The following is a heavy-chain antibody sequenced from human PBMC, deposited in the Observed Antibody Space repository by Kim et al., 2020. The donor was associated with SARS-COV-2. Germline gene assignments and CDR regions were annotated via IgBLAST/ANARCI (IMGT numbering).Heavy chain of an antibody. CDR1: GGSISSSNW. J-gene: IGHJ6*02. V-gene: IGHV4-4*02. CDR2: IYHSGST. CDR3: ARVLEQQLGWAVGMDV. Sequence: SETLSLTCAVSGGSISSSNWWSWVRQPPGKGLEWIGEIYHSGSTNYNPSLKSRVTISVDKSKNQFSLKLSSVTAADTAVYYCARVLEQQLGWAVGMDVWGQGTTVTVSS. D-gene: IGHD6-13*01.